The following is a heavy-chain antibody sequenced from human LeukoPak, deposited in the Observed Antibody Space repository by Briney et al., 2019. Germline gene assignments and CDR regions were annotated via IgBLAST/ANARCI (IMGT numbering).Heavy chain of an antibody. Sequence: PSETLSLTCTVSGGSISSYYWSWIRQPPGKGLEWIGYIYYSGSTNYNPSLKSRVTISVDTSKNQFSLKRSSVTAADPAVYYCARGGGGAFDIWGQGTMVTVSS. D-gene: IGHD3-16*01. CDR3: ARGGGGAFDI. CDR1: GGSISSYY. J-gene: IGHJ3*02. CDR2: IYYSGST. V-gene: IGHV4-59*01.